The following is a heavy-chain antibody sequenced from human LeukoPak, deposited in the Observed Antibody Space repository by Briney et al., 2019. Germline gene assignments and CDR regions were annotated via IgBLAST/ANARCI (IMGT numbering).Heavy chain of an antibody. D-gene: IGHD2-21*02. CDR3: ARDFSEYCGGDCYWGVAFDI. CDR2: INHSGST. Sequence: SETLSLTCAVYGGSFSGYYWSWIRQPPGKGLEWIGEINHSGSTNYNPSLKSRVTISVDTSKNQFSLKLSSVTAADTAVYYCARDFSEYCGGDCYWGVAFDIWGQGTMVTVSS. V-gene: IGHV4-34*01. CDR1: GGSFSGYY. J-gene: IGHJ3*02.